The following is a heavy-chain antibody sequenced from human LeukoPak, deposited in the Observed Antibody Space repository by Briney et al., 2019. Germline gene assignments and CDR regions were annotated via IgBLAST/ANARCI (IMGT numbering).Heavy chain of an antibody. CDR3: ARGGSPFY. J-gene: IGHJ4*02. V-gene: IGHV3-23*01. CDR2: LSGSATST. CDR1: GFTFSSYA. Sequence: GGSLRLSCAASGFTFSSYAMSWVRQPPGKGLEWVSALSGSATSTYYADSVKGRFTISRDNAKDTLYLQMNSLRAEDRGTYYCARGGSPFYWGQGSLVTVSS. D-gene: IGHD3-10*01.